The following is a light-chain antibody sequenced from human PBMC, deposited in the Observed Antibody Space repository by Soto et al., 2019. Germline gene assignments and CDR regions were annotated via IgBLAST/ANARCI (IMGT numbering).Light chain of an antibody. CDR2: KTS. CDR1: QSISIW. J-gene: IGKJ1*01. V-gene: IGKV1-5*03. CDR3: QQYNDYSLT. Sequence: DIHMTQSPSTLSASVGDRDTITCRASQSISIWLAWYQQKQVKAPNLLIYKTSNLESGVPSRFSGSGSRTEFTLTISSLQPDDLATYYCQQYNDYSLTFVQRTKVEIK.